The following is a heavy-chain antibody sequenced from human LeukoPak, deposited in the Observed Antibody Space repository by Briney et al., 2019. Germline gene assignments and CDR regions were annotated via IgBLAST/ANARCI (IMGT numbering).Heavy chain of an antibody. CDR3: ARGSGAVAGVDY. CDR2: ISSSSSYI. J-gene: IGHJ4*02. D-gene: IGHD6-19*01. V-gene: IGHV3-21*01. CDR1: GFTFTSYS. Sequence: GGSLRLSCAASGFTFTSYSMNWVRQAPGKRLEWVSSISSSSSYIYYAYSVKGRFTISRDNAKNSLYLQMNSLRAEDTAVYYCARGSGAVAGVDYWGQGTLVTVSS.